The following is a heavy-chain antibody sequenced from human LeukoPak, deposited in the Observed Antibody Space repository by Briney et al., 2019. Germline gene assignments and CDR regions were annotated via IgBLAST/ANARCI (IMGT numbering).Heavy chain of an antibody. CDR1: GYSISSGYY. V-gene: IGHV4-38-2*02. Sequence: PSETLSLTCTVSGYSISSGYYWGWIRQPPGKGLEWIGSIYHSGSTYYNPSLKSRVTISVDTSKNQFSLKLSSVTAADTAVYYCARDPQGYCGGDCLLGYFDYWGQGTLVTVSS. CDR3: ARDPQGYCGGDCLLGYFDY. CDR2: IYHSGST. J-gene: IGHJ4*02. D-gene: IGHD2-21*02.